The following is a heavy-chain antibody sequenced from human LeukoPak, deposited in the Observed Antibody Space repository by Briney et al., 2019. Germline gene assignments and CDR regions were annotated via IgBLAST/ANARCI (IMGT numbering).Heavy chain of an antibody. CDR1: GGSISSSSYH. Sequence: SETLSLTCTVSGGSISSSSYHWGWIRQPPGKGLEWIGSIYYGGNTYYNPSLKSRVTISVDTSKNQFSLKLSSVTAADTAVYYCARPSGYSYGALDYWGQGTLVTVSS. V-gene: IGHV4-39*07. CDR2: IYYGGNT. CDR3: ARPSGYSYGALDY. J-gene: IGHJ4*02. D-gene: IGHD5-18*01.